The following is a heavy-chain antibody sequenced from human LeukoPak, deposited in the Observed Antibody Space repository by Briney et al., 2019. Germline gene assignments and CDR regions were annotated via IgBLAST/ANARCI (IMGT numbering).Heavy chain of an antibody. CDR3: ARDRYYGSGSLDY. D-gene: IGHD3-10*01. V-gene: IGHV4-34*01. Sequence: SETLSLTCGVYGGSFSGYYWSWIRQPPGKGLEWIGEINHSGSTNYKPSLKSRLTISVDTSKNQFSLKLGSVTAADTAVYYCARDRYYGSGSLDYWGQGTLVTVSS. CDR2: INHSGST. CDR1: GGSFSGYY. J-gene: IGHJ4*02.